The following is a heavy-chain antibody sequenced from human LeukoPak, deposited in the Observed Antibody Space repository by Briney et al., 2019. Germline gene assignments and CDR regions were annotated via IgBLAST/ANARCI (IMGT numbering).Heavy chain of an antibody. V-gene: IGHV3-33*06. J-gene: IGHJ4*02. D-gene: IGHD4-11*01. Sequence: PGGSLRLSCAASGFTFTSYGMHWVRQAPGKGLEWVAVIWSDGTNKYYADSVKGRFAISRDDSNNMVYLQMNSLRAEDTAVYYCAKDVERGFDYTNSLDYWGQGTLVTVSS. CDR2: IWSDGTNK. CDR3: AKDVERGFDYTNSLDY. CDR1: GFTFTSYG.